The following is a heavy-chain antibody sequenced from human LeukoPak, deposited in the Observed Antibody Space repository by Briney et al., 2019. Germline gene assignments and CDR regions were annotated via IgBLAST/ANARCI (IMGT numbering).Heavy chain of an antibody. V-gene: IGHV4-61*02. CDR1: GGSLSSGSYY. CDR2: IYTSGST. J-gene: IGHJ3*02. Sequence: SDTLSLTCTVSGGSLSSGSYYWSWIRQPAGKGLEWIGRIYTSGSTNYNPSLKSRVTISVDTSKNQFSLKVTSVTAADTAVYFCARKTGKKDDAFDIWGQGTMVTVSS. CDR3: ARKTGKKDDAFDI.